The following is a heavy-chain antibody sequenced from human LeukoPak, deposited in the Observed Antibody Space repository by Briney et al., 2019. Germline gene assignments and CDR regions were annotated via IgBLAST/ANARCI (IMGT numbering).Heavy chain of an antibody. Sequence: PSETLSLTCTVSGGSISSGAYYWSWIRHHPGKGLEWIGYIYYSGSTYYNPSLKSRVTISVDTSKNQFSLKLSSVTAADTAVYYCARSLSGSSSLNYYYYGMDVWGQGTTVTVSS. CDR3: ARSLSGSSSLNYYYYGMDV. CDR2: IYYSGST. V-gene: IGHV4-31*03. D-gene: IGHD1-26*01. CDR1: GGSISSGAYY. J-gene: IGHJ6*02.